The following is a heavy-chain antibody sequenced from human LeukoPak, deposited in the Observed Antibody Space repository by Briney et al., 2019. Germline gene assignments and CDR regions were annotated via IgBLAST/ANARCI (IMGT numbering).Heavy chain of an antibody. J-gene: IGHJ4*02. CDR3: ARADCDDYYFDY. CDR1: GYTFTSSG. CDR2: INPNSGAT. Sequence: ASVKVSCTASGYTFTSSGISSVRQAPGQGLEWMGWINPNSGATNYAQKFQGRATVTRDTSISTASMALSRLRSDDTAVYYCARADCDDYYFDYWGQGTLVTVSS. D-gene: IGHD4-17*01. V-gene: IGHV1-2*02.